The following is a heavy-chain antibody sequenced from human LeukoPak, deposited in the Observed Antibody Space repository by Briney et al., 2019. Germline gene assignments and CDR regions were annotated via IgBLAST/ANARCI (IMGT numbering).Heavy chain of an antibody. CDR3: ARRSERFGSGWGYFDL. D-gene: IGHD6-19*01. CDR2: INHSGST. V-gene: IGHV4-34*01. J-gene: IGHJ2*01. CDR1: GGSFSGYY. Sequence: PSETLSLTCAVYGGSFSGYYWSWIRQPPGKGLEWIGEINHSGSTNYNPSLKSRVTISVDTSKNQFSLKLSSVTAADTAVYYCARRSERFGSGWGYFDLWGRGTLVTVSS.